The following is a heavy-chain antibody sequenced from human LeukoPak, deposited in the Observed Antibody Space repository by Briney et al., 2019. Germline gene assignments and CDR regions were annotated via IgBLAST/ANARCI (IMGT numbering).Heavy chain of an antibody. Sequence: GASVKVSCKASGYTFTSYYVHWVRQAPGQGLEWMGIISPSGASTSYAQKFQGRVTMTRDMSTSTVYMELSSLISEDTAVYYCARGSSYGFSMGYWGQGTLVTVSS. J-gene: IGHJ4*02. D-gene: IGHD5-18*01. CDR3: ARGSSYGFSMGY. V-gene: IGHV1-46*01. CDR2: ISPSGAST. CDR1: GYTFTSYY.